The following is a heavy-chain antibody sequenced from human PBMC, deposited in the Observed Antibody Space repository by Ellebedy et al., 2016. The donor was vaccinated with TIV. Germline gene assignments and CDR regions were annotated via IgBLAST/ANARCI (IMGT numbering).Heavy chain of an antibody. Sequence: MPSETLSLTCAVYGGSFSAYYWSRIRQPPGKGLEWIGEINHSGSTNYNPSLKSRVTISVDTSKNQFSLKLSSVTAADTAVYYCARTLTYYYVLGFDYWGQGTLVTVSS. CDR1: GGSFSAYY. J-gene: IGHJ4*02. V-gene: IGHV4-34*01. CDR3: ARTLTYYYVLGFDY. CDR2: INHSGST. D-gene: IGHD3-10*02.